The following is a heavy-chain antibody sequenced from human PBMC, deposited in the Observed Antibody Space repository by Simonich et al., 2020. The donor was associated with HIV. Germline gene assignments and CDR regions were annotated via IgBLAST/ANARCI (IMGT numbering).Heavy chain of an antibody. V-gene: IGHV1-69*13. D-gene: IGHD6-19*01. J-gene: IGHJ4*02. CDR3: ARVVYSSGWYHLAY. CDR1: GGTFSSYA. CDR2: IIPIFGTA. Sequence: GAEVKKPGSSVKVSCKASGGTFSSYAISWVRQAPGQGLEGMGGIIPIFGTANYAQKFQGRVTITADESTSTAYMELSSLRSEDTAVYYCARVVYSSGWYHLAYWGQGTLVTVSS.